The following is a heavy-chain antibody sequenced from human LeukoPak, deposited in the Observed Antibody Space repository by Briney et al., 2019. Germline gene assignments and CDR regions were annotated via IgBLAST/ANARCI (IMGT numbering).Heavy chain of an antibody. D-gene: IGHD5-12*01. CDR1: GGSISNYY. V-gene: IGHV4-4*07. CDR3: ARVHSGYESGANWFDP. CDR2: IYTSGIT. J-gene: IGHJ5*02. Sequence: SETLSLTCTVSGGSISNYYWSWIRQPAGKGLEWIGRIYTSGITNYNPSLKSRLTISVDTSKNQFSLKLSSVTAADTAVYYCARVHSGYESGANWFDPWGQGTLVTVSS.